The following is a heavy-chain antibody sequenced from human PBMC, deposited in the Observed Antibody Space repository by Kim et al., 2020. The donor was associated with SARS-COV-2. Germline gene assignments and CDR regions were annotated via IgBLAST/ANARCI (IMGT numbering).Heavy chain of an antibody. V-gene: IGHV5-51*01. CDR3: ARPTRGIAAA. CDR2: DT. D-gene: IGHD6-13*01. Sequence: DTRYSPSFQGQVTISADKSISTAYLQWSSLKASDTAMYYCARPTRGIAAAWGQGTLVTVSS. J-gene: IGHJ5*02.